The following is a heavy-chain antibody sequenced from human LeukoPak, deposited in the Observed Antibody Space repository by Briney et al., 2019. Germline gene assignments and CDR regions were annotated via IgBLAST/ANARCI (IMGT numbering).Heavy chain of an antibody. J-gene: IGHJ4*02. D-gene: IGHD2-2*01. CDR3: ATRGQYCSSTSCSHYFDY. CDR2: FDPEDGET. CDR1: GYTLTELS. Sequence: ASVKVSCKVSGYTLTELSMHWVRQAPGKGLEWMGGFDPEDGETIYAQKFQGRVTMTEDTSTDTAYMELSSLRSEDTAVYYCATRGQYCSSTSCSHYFDYWGQGTLVTVSS. V-gene: IGHV1-24*01.